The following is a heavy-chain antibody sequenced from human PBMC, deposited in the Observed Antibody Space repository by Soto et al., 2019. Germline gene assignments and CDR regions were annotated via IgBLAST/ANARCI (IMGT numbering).Heavy chain of an antibody. CDR3: AKDHVSYGLEFHFDY. Sequence: QVQLVESGGGGVQPGRSLRLSCAASGFTFSSYGMHWVRQAPGKGLEWVAVISYDGSNKYYADSVKGRLTISRDNSKNTLSLQMNSLRTEDTAVYYCAKDHVSYGLEFHFDYWGQGTLVTVSS. V-gene: IGHV3-30*18. J-gene: IGHJ4*02. CDR1: GFTFSSYG. CDR2: ISYDGSNK. D-gene: IGHD5-18*01.